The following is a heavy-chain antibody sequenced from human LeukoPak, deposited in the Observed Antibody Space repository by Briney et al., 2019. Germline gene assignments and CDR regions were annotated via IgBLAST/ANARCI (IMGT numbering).Heavy chain of an antibody. CDR3: ARVKDWCTFDY. V-gene: IGHV3-7*01. D-gene: IGHD2-8*01. CDR1: GGSFSGYY. CDR2: VKEDGSEK. J-gene: IGHJ4*02. Sequence: PSETLSLTCAVYGGSFSGYYWSWIRQPPGKGLEWVAIVKEDGSEKYYLDGVKGRFTISRDNVKNSLYLQMNSLTAEDTAVYYCARVKDWCTFDYWGQGNLVTVSS.